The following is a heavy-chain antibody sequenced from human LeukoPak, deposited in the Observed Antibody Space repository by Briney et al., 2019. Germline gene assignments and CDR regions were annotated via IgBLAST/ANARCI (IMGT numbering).Heavy chain of an antibody. CDR2: INNSGST. CDR3: ARGIRRRWAKDY. Sequence: SETLSLTCAVYGGSFSGYYWSWIRQPPGKGLEWIGEINNSGSTNYNPSLKGRVTILVDTTKNQTSPKLSSVTAADTAVYYCARGIRRRWAKDYWGQGTLVTVSS. CDR1: GGSFSGYY. D-gene: IGHD5-24*01. V-gene: IGHV4-34*01. J-gene: IGHJ4*02.